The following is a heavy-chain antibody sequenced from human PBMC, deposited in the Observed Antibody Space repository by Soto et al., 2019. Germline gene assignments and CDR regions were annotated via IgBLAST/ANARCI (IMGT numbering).Heavy chain of an antibody. D-gene: IGHD3-10*01. CDR1: GYTFTSYG. J-gene: IGHJ4*02. V-gene: IGHV1-18*01. CDR2: ISAYNGNT. Sequence: ASVKVSCKASGYTFTSYGISCVRQAPGQGLEWMGWISAYNGNTNYAQKLQGRVTMTTDTSTSTAYMELRSLRSDDTAVYYCARQPLYGSGSYYVYWGQGTLVTVSS. CDR3: ARQPLYGSGSYYVY.